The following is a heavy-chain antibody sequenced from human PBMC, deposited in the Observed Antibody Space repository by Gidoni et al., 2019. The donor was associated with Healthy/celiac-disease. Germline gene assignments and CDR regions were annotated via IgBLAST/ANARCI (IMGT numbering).Heavy chain of an antibody. J-gene: IGHJ4*02. V-gene: IGHV4-59*01. CDR2: IYYSGST. CDR1: GGSISSYY. CDR3: ARGHPGGDYPFNPFDY. D-gene: IGHD4-17*01. Sequence: QVQLQESGPGLVKPSETLSLTCTVSGGSISSYYWSWIRQPPGKGLELIGYIYYSGSTNYNPSLKSRVTISVDTSKNQFSLKLSSVTAADTAVYYCARGHPGGDYPFNPFDYWGQGTLVTVSS.